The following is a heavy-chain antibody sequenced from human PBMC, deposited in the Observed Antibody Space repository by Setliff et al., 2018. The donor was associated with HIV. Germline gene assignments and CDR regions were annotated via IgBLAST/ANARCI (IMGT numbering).Heavy chain of an antibody. CDR1: AFSLTSTRVA. Sequence: SGPTLVNPTQTLTLTCTFSAFSLTSTRVAVGWIRQPPGKALEWLALIYWDDDKHYTPSLKSRPTITKDTSKNQVVLTMTNMDPVDTAMYYCARRTPLGTSDAFDIWGQGTMVTVSS. CDR3: ARRTPLGTSDAFDI. D-gene: IGHD2-15*01. J-gene: IGHJ3*02. V-gene: IGHV2-5*02. CDR2: IYWDDDK.